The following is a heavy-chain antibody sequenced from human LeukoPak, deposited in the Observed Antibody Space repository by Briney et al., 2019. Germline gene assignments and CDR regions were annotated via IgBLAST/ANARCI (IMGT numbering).Heavy chain of an antibody. CDR2: ISGSGGST. V-gene: IGHV3-23*01. J-gene: IGHJ6*02. Sequence: GGSLRLSCAASGFTFSSYAMSWVRQAPGKGLEWISAISGSGGSTYYADSVKGRFTISRDNSKNTLYLQMNSLRAEDTAVYYCARDGGGVTTDPPYYYYYYGMDVWGQGTTVTVSS. CDR1: GFTFSSYA. D-gene: IGHD4-17*01. CDR3: ARDGGGVTTDPPYYYYYYGMDV.